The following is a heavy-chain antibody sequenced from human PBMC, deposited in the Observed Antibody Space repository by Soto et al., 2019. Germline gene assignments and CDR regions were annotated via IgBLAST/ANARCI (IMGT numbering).Heavy chain of an antibody. CDR1: GFTFSNFA. J-gene: IGHJ6*03. D-gene: IGHD2-2*01. CDR3: AKDTSSSPYHMDV. CDR2: ITGSTGTT. V-gene: IGHV3-23*01. Sequence: EVQILESGGGSVQPGGSLRLSCAASGFTFSNFAMSWVRHAPGKGLEWVSEITGSTGTTYYAYSVRGRFIISRDNSKNTLHLQMNSPRAEDTAVYYCAKDTSSSPYHMDVWGKGTTVTVSS.